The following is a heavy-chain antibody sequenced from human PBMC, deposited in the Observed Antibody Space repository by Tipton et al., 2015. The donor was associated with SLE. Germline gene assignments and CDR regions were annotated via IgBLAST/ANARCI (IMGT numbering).Heavy chain of an antibody. CDR2: IYYSGIT. J-gene: IGHJ4*02. CDR3: ARLNDATAIASFDY. D-gene: IGHD2-21*02. CDR1: GDSISNHY. Sequence: TLSLTCTVSGDSISNHYWSWIRQPPGKGLEWIGYIYYSGITNYNPSLKSRVTTSVDTSNNQFSLKLSSVTAADTAVYYCARLNDATAIASFDYWGQGNLVTVSS. V-gene: IGHV4-59*11.